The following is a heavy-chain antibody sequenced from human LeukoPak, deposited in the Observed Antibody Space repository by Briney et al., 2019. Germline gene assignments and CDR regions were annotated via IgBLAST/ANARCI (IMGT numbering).Heavy chain of an antibody. J-gene: IGHJ4*02. CDR2: ISSSSSYI. CDR1: GFTFSSYS. D-gene: IGHD6-19*01. CDR3: AKGRTIAVAGPEFDY. V-gene: IGHV3-21*01. Sequence: GGSLRLSCAASGFTFSSYSMNWVRQAPGKGLEWVSSISSSSSYIYYADSVKGRFTISRDNAKNSLYLQMNSLRAEDTAVYYCAKGRTIAVAGPEFDYWGQGTLVTVSS.